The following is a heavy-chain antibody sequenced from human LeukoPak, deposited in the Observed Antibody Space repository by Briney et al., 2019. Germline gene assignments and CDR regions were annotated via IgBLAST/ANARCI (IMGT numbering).Heavy chain of an antibody. CDR2: ISYDGSNK. CDR1: GFTFSSYA. D-gene: IGHD1-26*01. CDR3: ATSGGSYWS. V-gene: IGHV3-30*04. Sequence: GGSLRLSCAASGFTFSSYAMHWVRQAPGKGLEWVAVISYDGSNKYYADSVKGRFTISRDNSKNTLYLQMNSLRAEDTAVYYCATSGGSYWSWGQGTLVTVSS. J-gene: IGHJ5*02.